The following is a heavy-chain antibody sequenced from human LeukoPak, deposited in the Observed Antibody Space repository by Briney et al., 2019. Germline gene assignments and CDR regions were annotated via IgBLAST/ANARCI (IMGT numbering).Heavy chain of an antibody. J-gene: IGHJ4*02. CDR1: GFTFSSCG. D-gene: IGHD1-26*01. V-gene: IGHV3-30*02. Sequence: GGSLILSCAASGFTFSSCGMHWVRQAPGKGLEWVAFIRYDGSNKYYADSVKGRFTISRDNSKNTLYLQMNSLRAEDTAVYYCAKSGELVGATLFDYWGQGTLVTVSS. CDR3: AKSGELVGATLFDY. CDR2: IRYDGSNK.